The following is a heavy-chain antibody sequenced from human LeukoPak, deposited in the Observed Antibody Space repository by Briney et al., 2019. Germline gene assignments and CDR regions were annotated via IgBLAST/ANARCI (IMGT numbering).Heavy chain of an antibody. J-gene: IGHJ3*02. V-gene: IGHV1-2*02. CDR3: AVSPVGSGSQRLFDI. D-gene: IGHD1-26*01. Sequence: ASVKVSCKASGYTFTGYYMHWVRQAPGQGLEWMGWINPNSGGTNYAQKFQGRVTITTDESTSTAYMELSSLRSEDTAVYYCAVSPVGSGSQRLFDIWGQGTMVTVSS. CDR2: INPNSGGT. CDR1: GYTFTGYY.